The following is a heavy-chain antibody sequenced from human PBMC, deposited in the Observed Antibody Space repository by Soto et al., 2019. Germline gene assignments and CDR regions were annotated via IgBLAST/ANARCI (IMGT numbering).Heavy chain of an antibody. V-gene: IGHV4-31*03. CDR1: GGSISSGGYY. CDR3: ARGHYDSSGYSGYYYGMDV. D-gene: IGHD3-22*01. J-gene: IGHJ6*02. CDR2: IYYSGST. Sequence: SETLSLTCTVSGGSISSGGYYWSWIRQHPGKGPEWIGYIYYSGSTYYNPSLKSRVTISVDTSKNQFSLKLSSVTAADTAVYYCARGHYDSSGYSGYYYGMDVWGQGTMVTVSS.